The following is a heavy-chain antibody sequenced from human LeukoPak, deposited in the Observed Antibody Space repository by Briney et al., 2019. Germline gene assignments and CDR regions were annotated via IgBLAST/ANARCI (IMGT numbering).Heavy chain of an antibody. D-gene: IGHD3-22*01. V-gene: IGHV3-21*01. Sequence: GGSLRLSCAASGFTFSNYSMNWVRQAPGKGREWVSSISSSGSYIFYADSLKGRITISRDNAQNSLSLQLNSLRAEDTAVYYCARDPNYYDSSGYEYWGQGTLVTVSS. CDR2: ISSSGSYI. CDR1: GFTFSNYS. J-gene: IGHJ4*02. CDR3: ARDPNYYDSSGYEY.